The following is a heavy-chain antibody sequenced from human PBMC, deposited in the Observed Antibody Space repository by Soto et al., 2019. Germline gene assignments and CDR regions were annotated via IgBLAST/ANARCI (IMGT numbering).Heavy chain of an antibody. CDR1: GGSISSGGYY. D-gene: IGHD2-21*02. CDR2: IYYSGST. V-gene: IGHV4-31*03. CDR3: ARNSVVVVTAIDY. Sequence: QVQLQESGPGLVKPSQTLSLTCTVSGGSISSGGYYWSWIRKHPGKGLEWIGYIYYSGSTYYNPSLKSRVTISVDTSKNQFSLKLSSVPAADTAVYYCARNSVVVVTAIDYWGQGTLVTVSS. J-gene: IGHJ4*02.